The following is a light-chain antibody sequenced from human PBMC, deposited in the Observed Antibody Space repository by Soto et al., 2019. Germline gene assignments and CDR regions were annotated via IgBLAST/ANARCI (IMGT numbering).Light chain of an antibody. CDR2: DVS. CDR3: CSSAGTYTAV. V-gene: IGLV2-11*01. J-gene: IGLJ3*02. CDR1: SSDVGGYNY. Sequence: QSALTQPRSVSGSPGQSVTISCTGTSSDVGGYNYVSWYQQHPGKAPKLMIYDVSKRPSGVPDRFSGSKSGNTASLTISGLRAEDGADYYCCSSAGTYTAVFGGGTMLTVL.